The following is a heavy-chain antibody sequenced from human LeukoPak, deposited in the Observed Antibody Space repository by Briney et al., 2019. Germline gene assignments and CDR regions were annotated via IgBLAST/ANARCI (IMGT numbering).Heavy chain of an antibody. V-gene: IGHV6-1*01. CDR3: ARDRSAAAISDYYGMDV. CDR2: TFYRSKWYH. J-gene: IGHJ6*02. CDR1: GDSVSANNAA. Sequence: SQTLSLICPISGDSVSANNAAWTWIRLSPSRGLEWLGRTFYRSKWYHDYGVSVKSRVTINPDTSKNQFSLQMKSVTPDDTSVYYCARDRSAAAISDYYGMDVRGQGTTVTVYS. D-gene: IGHD2-2*02.